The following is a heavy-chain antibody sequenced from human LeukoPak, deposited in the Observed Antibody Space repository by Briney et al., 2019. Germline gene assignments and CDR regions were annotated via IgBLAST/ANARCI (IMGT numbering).Heavy chain of an antibody. CDR1: GFTFSSYS. CDR2: ITGSSTTV. V-gene: IGHV3-48*01. CDR3: ARDVNGFSSTWYEY. Sequence: GGSLRLSCAASGFTFSSYSMNWVRQAPGKGLEWVSYITGSSTTVYYADSVKGRFTISRDNAKNSLYLQMNSLRAEDTALYYCARDVNGFSSTWYEYWGQGTLVTVSS. D-gene: IGHD6-13*01. J-gene: IGHJ4*02.